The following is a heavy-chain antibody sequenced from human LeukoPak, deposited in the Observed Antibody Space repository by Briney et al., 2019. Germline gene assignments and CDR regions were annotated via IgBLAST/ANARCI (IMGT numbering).Heavy chain of an antibody. CDR3: ARGDYGMDV. CDR1: GFTISNNY. Sequence: GGSLRLSCAASGFTISNNYMSWVRQAPGKGLEWVSVIYSGGHTYYADSVTGRFTISRDNSKNTLYLQMNSLGGEDTAVYYCARGDYGMDVWGQGTTVTVSS. CDR2: IYSGGHT. V-gene: IGHV3-66*01. J-gene: IGHJ6*02.